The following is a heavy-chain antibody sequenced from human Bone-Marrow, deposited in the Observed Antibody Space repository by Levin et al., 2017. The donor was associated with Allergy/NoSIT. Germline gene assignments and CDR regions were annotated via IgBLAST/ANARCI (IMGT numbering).Heavy chain of an antibody. D-gene: IGHD6-19*01. V-gene: IGHV4-59*01. CDR3: THGGGWLVDY. CDR1: GDSITSYY. CDR2: VHYTGKT. J-gene: IGHJ4*02. Sequence: ESLKISCTVSGDSITSYYWGWFRQPPGKGLEWIGFVHYTGKTNYNASLKSRATISADASKRLFSLRLSSVTAADTAVYFCTHGGGWLVDYWGQGALVTVSS.